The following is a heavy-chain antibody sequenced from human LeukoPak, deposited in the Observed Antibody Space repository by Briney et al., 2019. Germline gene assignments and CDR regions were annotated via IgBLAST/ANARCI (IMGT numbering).Heavy chain of an antibody. V-gene: IGHV1-2*02. D-gene: IGHD3-10*01. CDR3: ARDRGPSYDSGIYYQYYFQY. CDR2: INSKSGET. Sequence: GASVKVSCKASGYTXTAYYVHWMRQAPGQGLEWMGWINSKSGETEYAQNFNGRVTMTRDSSIATAYMSMNTLSPDDTAVYYCARDRGPSYDSGIYYQYYFQYWGQGTLVAVSS. CDR1: GYTXTAYY. J-gene: IGHJ4*02.